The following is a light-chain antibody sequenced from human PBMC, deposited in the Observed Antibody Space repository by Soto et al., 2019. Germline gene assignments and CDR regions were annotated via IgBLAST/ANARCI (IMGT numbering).Light chain of an antibody. CDR3: VLYMGRGIWV. J-gene: IGLJ3*02. Sequence: QTVVTQEPSFSVSPGGTVTLTCGLSSGSVSTDDYPGWYQQTPGQAPRALIYNTYTRSSGVPDRFSGSIVGNKAALTITGAQAVDESDYYCVLYMGRGIWVFGGGTQLTVL. CDR1: SGSVSTDDY. CDR2: NTY. V-gene: IGLV8-61*01.